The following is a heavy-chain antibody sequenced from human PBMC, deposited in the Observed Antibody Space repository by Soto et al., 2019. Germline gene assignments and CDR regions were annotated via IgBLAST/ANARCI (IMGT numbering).Heavy chain of an antibody. CDR1: GGTFSSYA. CDR2: IIPIFGTA. J-gene: IGHJ5*02. V-gene: IGHV1-69*12. CDR3: ASSITIFGVVTYNWFDP. Sequence: QVQLVQSGAEVKKPGSSVKVSSKASGGTFSSYAISWVRQAPGQGLEWMGGIIPIFGTANYAQKFQGRVTITADESSSTAYMELSSLRSEDTAVYYCASSITIFGVVTYNWFDPWGQGTLVTVSS. D-gene: IGHD3-3*01.